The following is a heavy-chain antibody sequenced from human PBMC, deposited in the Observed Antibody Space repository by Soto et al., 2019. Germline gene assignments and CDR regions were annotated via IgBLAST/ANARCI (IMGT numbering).Heavy chain of an antibody. V-gene: IGHV3-23*01. CDR2: IGGTDGKT. CDR1: GFTFSSYA. J-gene: IGHJ4*02. D-gene: IGHD3-10*01. Sequence: EVQLLESGGDLVQPGGSLRLSCAASGFTFSSYAMSWVRQAPGKGLEWVAAIGGTDGKTYYADTVKGQVTISRDNSENNLYLQMSRLRAEDTAVYFFAKGIFSSSPAAAGSFDYWGQGALVTVSS. CDR3: AKGIFSSSPAAAGSFDY.